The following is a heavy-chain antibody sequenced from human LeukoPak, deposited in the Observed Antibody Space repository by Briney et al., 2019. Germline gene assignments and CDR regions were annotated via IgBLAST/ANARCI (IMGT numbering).Heavy chain of an antibody. V-gene: IGHV3-15*01. D-gene: IGHD3-22*01. CDR1: VLTFTTAR. J-gene: IGHJ5*02. Sequence: GGSLRLSRIPPVLTFTTARMSWVRQGPGEGLEWVARIKSNNDGGTADFGAPVKDRFTMSRDDSRNTFYLQMNSLRTDDTAVYYCTTDRYYFDPWGQGTVVTVSS. CDR2: IKSNNDGGTA. CDR3: TTDRYYFDP.